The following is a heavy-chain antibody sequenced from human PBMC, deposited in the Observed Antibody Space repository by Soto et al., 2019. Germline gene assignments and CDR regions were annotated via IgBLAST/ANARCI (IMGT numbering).Heavy chain of an antibody. Sequence: EVQLVESGGGPVQPGMTLRLSCAASGFSFEDYGMHWLRQGPGKGLEWVAGISWNSGSIGYAGSVKGRFTISRDNAKNSLYLQMSGLMPEDTALYPGAKDIGAGTRRGFDHWGQGTLVTVSS. J-gene: IGHJ4*02. CDR3: AKDIGAGTRRGFDH. D-gene: IGHD3-10*01. V-gene: IGHV3-9*01. CDR1: GFSFEDYG. CDR2: ISWNSGSI.